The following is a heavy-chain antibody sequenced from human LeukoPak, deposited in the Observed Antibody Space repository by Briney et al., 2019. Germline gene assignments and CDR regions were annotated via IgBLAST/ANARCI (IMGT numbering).Heavy chain of an antibody. Sequence: KPGGSLRLSCAASGFTFSSYSMNWVRQARGKGLEWVSCISSSSSYIYYADSVKGRFTISRDNAKNSLYLQMNSLRAEDTAVSYCARGTGYCSSTSCPTPIEYYYMVVCGKGTTVTVSS. D-gene: IGHD2-2*01. J-gene: IGHJ6*03. V-gene: IGHV3-21*01. CDR1: GFTFSSYS. CDR2: ISSSSSYI. CDR3: ARGTGYCSSTSCPTPIEYYYMVV.